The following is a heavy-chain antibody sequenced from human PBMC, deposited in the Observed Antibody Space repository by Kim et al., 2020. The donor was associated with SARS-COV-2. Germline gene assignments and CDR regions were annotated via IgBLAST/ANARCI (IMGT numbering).Heavy chain of an antibody. J-gene: IGHJ4*02. CDR3: ARDYYDFWSGYYIFDY. D-gene: IGHD3-3*01. V-gene: IGHV1-18*01. Sequence: KLQGRVTMTTNTSTSTAYMELRSLRSDDTAVYYCARDYYDFWSGYYIFDYWGQGTLVTVSS.